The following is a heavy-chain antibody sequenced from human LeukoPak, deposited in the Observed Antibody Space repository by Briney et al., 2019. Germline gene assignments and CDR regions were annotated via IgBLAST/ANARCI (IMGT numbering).Heavy chain of an antibody. J-gene: IGHJ4*02. CDR1: GYTFTSYY. Sequence: ASVKVSCRASGYTFTSYYMHWVRQAPGQGLEWMGIINPSGGSTSYAQKFQGRVTMTSDTSTSTVYMELHSLRSDDTAVYFYARVGMTAATADFWGQGTLVTVSS. CDR2: INPSGGST. CDR3: ARVGMTAATADF. V-gene: IGHV1-46*01. D-gene: IGHD6-25*01.